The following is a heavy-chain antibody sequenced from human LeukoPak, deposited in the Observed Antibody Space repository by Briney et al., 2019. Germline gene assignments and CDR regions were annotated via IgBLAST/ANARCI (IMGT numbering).Heavy chain of an antibody. Sequence: SETLSLTCTVSGGSISSYYWSWIRQTPGKGLEWIGDIYYSGSTNYNPSLKSRVTISVDTSKNQFSLKLSSVTAADTAVYYCARQNYGGNSQQFDYWGQGTLVTVSS. D-gene: IGHD4-23*01. V-gene: IGHV4-59*08. CDR3: ARQNYGGNSQQFDY. CDR1: GGSISSYY. J-gene: IGHJ4*02. CDR2: IYYSGST.